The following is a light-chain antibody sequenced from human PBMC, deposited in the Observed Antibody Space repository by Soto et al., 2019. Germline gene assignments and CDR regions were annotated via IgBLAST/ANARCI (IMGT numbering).Light chain of an antibody. J-gene: IGLJ1*01. CDR1: SSNIGSNT. CDR2: SNN. CDR3: AAWDDSLNGYV. Sequence: QSVLTQPPSASGTPGQRVTISCSGSSSNIGSNTVNWYQQLPGTAPKRLIYSNNQRPSGVPDRFSGSKYGTSSSLAISGLQSEDEADYYCAAWDDSLNGYVFGTGTKLTVL. V-gene: IGLV1-44*01.